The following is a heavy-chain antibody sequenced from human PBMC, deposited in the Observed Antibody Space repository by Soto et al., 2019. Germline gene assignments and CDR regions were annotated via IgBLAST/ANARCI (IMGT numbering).Heavy chain of an antibody. D-gene: IGHD6-19*01. V-gene: IGHV3-30-3*01. CDR1: GFTFSSYA. CDR3: ARPESGWYYFDY. CDR2: ISYDGSNK. Sequence: QVQLVESGGGVVQPGRSLRLSCAASGFTFSSYAMHWVRQAPGKGLEWVAVISYDGSNKYYADSVKGRFTISRDNSKNTLYLQMNSLRAEDTAVYYCARPESGWYYFDYWGQGTLVTVSS. J-gene: IGHJ4*02.